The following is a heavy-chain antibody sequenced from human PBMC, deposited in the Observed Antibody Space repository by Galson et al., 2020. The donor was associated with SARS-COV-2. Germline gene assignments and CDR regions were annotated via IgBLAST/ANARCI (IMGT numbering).Heavy chain of an antibody. V-gene: IGHV4-39*01. D-gene: IGHD2-2*01. CDR2: IYYSRNT. CDR1: GCSISSSSYY. J-gene: IGHJ3*02. Sequence: SETLSLTCTVSGCSISSSSYYWGWIRQPPGKGLERIGSIYYSRNTYYNPSLKSRVTISVDTSKNQFSLKLSSVTAADTAVYYCARHSQNAVEPATIGSDAYNIWGQRTVVTVSS. CDR3: ARHSQNAVEPATIGSDAYNI.